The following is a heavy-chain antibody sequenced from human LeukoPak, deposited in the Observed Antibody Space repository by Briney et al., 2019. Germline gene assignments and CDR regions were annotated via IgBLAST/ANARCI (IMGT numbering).Heavy chain of an antibody. D-gene: IGHD3-9*01. Sequence: SETLSLTCTVSGGSISSYYWSWIRQPPGKGLEWIGYIYYSGNTNYNPSLKSRVTISVDTSKNQSSLKLSSVTAADTAVYYCARSRLEATYYDILTGYYDYWGRGTLVTVSS. J-gene: IGHJ4*02. CDR2: IYYSGNT. CDR1: GGSISSYY. CDR3: ARSRLEATYYDILTGYYDY. V-gene: IGHV4-59*01.